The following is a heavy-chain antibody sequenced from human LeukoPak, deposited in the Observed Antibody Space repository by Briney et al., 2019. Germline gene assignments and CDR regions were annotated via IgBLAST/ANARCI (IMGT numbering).Heavy chain of an antibody. J-gene: IGHJ4*01. CDR2: ISGSGDGT. CDR3: WEEFGGRCLVPFGL. D-gene: IGHD3-16*01. Sequence: GGSLRLSCAASGFTFSNYAMSWVRQAPGKGLEWVSAISGSGDGTYYADSVKGRFTISRDNSKNTLYVQMNSLRVEDTAVYYCWEEFGGRCLVPFGLRGQGTLVNGPS. V-gene: IGHV3-23*01. CDR1: GFTFSNYA.